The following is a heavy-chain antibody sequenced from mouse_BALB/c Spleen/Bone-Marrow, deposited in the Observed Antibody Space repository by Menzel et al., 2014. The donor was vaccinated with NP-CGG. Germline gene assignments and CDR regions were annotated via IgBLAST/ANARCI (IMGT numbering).Heavy chain of an antibody. V-gene: IGHV1-5*01. CDR3: TRYFYGGRDWYFDV. D-gene: IGHD1-1*01. CDR2: VYPGNNDT. Sequence: VQLQQSGTVLARPGASVKMSCKASGYTFTSFWMHWVKQRPGQGLEWIGAVYPGNNDTNYNQNSKGKAKLTAVTSTSTAYMEFSSLTNEDSAVYYGTRYFYGGRDWYFDVWGAGTTVTVSS. J-gene: IGHJ1*01. CDR1: GYTFTSFW.